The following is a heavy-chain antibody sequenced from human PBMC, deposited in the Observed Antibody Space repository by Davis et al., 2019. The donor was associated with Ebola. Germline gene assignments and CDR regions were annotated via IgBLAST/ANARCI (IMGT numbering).Heavy chain of an antibody. CDR2: INHSGST. CDR3: AKRFLEWLGIDY. D-gene: IGHD3-3*01. CDR1: GGSFSGYY. Sequence: SETLSLTCAVYGGSFSGYYWSWIRQPPGKGLEWIGEINHSGSTNYNPSLKSRVTISVDKSKNQFSLKLSSVTAADTAVYYCAKRFLEWLGIDYWGQGTLVTVSS. V-gene: IGHV4-34*01. J-gene: IGHJ4*02.